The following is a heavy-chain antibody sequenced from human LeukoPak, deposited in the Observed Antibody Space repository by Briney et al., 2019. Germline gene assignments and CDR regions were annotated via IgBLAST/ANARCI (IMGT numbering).Heavy chain of an antibody. V-gene: IGHV3-23*01. CDR2: ISGSGGRT. J-gene: IGHJ3*02. Sequence: GXSLRLSCAASGFTFSSYAMRWVRQAPGKGLEWVSAISGSGGRTYYADSVKGRFTISRDNSKNTLSLQMNSLRAEDTAVYYCAKVIVPGWAFYIWGRGTMVTVSS. CDR1: GFTFSSYA. D-gene: IGHD3-22*01. CDR3: AKVIVPGWAFYI.